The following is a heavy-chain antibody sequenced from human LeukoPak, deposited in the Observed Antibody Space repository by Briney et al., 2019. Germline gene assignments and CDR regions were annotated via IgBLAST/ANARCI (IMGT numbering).Heavy chain of an antibody. CDR2: INPSGGST. CDR3: ARDHGGLYYYDSSGPHIGLLDY. CDR1: GYTFTSYY. J-gene: IGHJ4*02. Sequence: ASVKVSCKASGYTFTSYYMHWVRQAPGQGLEWMGIINPSGGSTSYAQKFQGRVTMTRDMSTSTVYMELSSLRSEDTAVYYCARDHGGLYYYDSSGPHIGLLDYWGQGTLVTVSS. V-gene: IGHV1-46*01. D-gene: IGHD3-22*01.